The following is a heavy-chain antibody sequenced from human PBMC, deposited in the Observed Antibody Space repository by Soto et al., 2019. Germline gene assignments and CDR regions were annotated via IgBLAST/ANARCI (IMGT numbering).Heavy chain of an antibody. D-gene: IGHD3-10*01. CDR2: ISGSGGST. J-gene: IGHJ4*02. V-gene: IGHV3-23*01. CDR1: GFTFSSYA. CDR3: AKDRVVKGPSETFHMVRGVMKPRVDY. Sequence: GGSLRLSCAASGFTFSSYAMSWVRQAPGKGLEWVSAISGSGGSTYYADSVKGRFTISRDNSKNTLYLQMNSLRAEDTAVYYCAKDRVVKGPSETFHMVRGVMKPRVDYWGQGTLVTVSS.